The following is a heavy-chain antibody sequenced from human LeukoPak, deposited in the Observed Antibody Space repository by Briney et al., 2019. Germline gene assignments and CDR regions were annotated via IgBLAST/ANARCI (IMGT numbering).Heavy chain of an antibody. D-gene: IGHD1-1*01. CDR1: GDSVSSNSAA. V-gene: IGHV6-1*01. Sequence: SQTLSLTCAISGDSVSSNSAAWNWIRRSPSRGLEWLGRTYYRSKWYNDYVVSVKSRITINPDTSKNPFSLQLNSVTPEDTAVYYCAREVAGTCAFDIWGQGTMVTVSS. CDR3: AREVAGTCAFDI. J-gene: IGHJ3*02. CDR2: TYYRSKWYN.